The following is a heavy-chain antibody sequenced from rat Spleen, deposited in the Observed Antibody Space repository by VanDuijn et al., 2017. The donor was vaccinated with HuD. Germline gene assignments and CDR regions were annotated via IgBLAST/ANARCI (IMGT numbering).Heavy chain of an antibody. CDR2: INPGGFNT. Sequence: EVQLVESGGGLVQPGRSLKLSCAASGFTFNNYVMAWVRQSPTKGLEWVASINPGGFNTYYRDSVKGRFTVSRDNSKSTLYLQVDSLRSEDTATYYCARQDTSGYSNWFAYWGQGTLVTVSS. CDR1: GFTFNNYV. J-gene: IGHJ3*01. CDR3: ARQDTSGYSNWFAY. V-gene: IGHV5-29*01. D-gene: IGHD4-3*01.